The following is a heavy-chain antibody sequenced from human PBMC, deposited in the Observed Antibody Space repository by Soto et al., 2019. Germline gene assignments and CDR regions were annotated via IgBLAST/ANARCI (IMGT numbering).Heavy chain of an antibody. CDR3: AREELYDYVWGSYRFRYFDY. J-gene: IGHJ4*02. CDR1: GGSISSGGYY. CDR2: IYYSGST. D-gene: IGHD3-16*02. V-gene: IGHV4-31*03. Sequence: PSETLSLTCTVSGGSISSGGYYWSWIRQHPGKGLEWIGYIYYSGSTYYNPSLKSRVTISVDTSKNQFSLKLSSVTAADTAVYYCAREELYDYVWGSYRFRYFDYWGQGTLVTVSS.